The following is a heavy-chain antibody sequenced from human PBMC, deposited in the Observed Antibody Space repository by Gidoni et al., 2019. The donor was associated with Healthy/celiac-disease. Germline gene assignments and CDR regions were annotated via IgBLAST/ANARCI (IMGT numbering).Heavy chain of an antibody. CDR1: GYSFTSYW. V-gene: IGHV5-51*01. D-gene: IGHD3-22*01. CDR2: IYPGDSDT. J-gene: IGHJ3*02. CDR3: ARLIEYYYDSSGYGAFDI. Sequence: EVQLVQSGAEVKKPGESLKISCKGSGYSFTSYWIGWVRQMPGKGLEWMGIIYPGDSDTRYSPSFQGQVTISADKSISTAYLQWSSLKASDTAMYYCARLIEYYYDSSGYGAFDIWGQGTMGTVSS.